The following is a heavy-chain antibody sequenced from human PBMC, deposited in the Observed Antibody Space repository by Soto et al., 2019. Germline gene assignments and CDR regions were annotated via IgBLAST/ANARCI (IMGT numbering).Heavy chain of an antibody. CDR3: ARDKWQAYGDYVVPYYYYYGMDV. V-gene: IGHV1-18*01. CDR1: GYTFTSYG. CDR2: ISAYNGNT. Sequence: ASVKVSCKASGYTFTSYGISWVRQAPGQGLEWMGWISAYNGNTNYAQKLQGRVTMTTDTSTSTAYMELRSLRSDDTAVYYCARDKWQAYGDYVVPYYYYYGMDVWGQGTTVTVSS. D-gene: IGHD4-17*01. J-gene: IGHJ6*02.